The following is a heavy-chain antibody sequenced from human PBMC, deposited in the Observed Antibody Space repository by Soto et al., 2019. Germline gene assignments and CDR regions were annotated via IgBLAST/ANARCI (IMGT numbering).Heavy chain of an antibody. V-gene: IGHV3-21*01. CDR1: GFTFSSYS. CDR3: GGGVAGGGVLRFWK. J-gene: IGHJ4*02. CDR2: ISSSSSYI. D-gene: IGHD3-16*01. Sequence: EVQLVESGGGLVKPGGSLRLSCAASGFTFSSYSINWVRQAPGKGLEWVSSISSSSSYIYYADSVKGRFTISRDNAKNLLYLKMNGLRAKDTAVYYWGGGVAGGGVLRFWKWGQGTLVPV.